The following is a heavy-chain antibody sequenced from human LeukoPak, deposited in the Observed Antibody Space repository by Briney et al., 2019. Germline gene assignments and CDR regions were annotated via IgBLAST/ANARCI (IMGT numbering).Heavy chain of an antibody. D-gene: IGHD3-22*01. CDR2: ISGSSSTR. Sequence: GGSLRPSCAASGFTFKTYSMNWVRQAPGKGLEWVAYISGSSSTRYYADSVKGRFTISRDNAKNSLSLQMDSLRAEDTAVYYCARDSDISGYTPYFSTDWGQGTLVTVSS. J-gene: IGHJ4*02. CDR1: GFTFKTYS. V-gene: IGHV3-48*01. CDR3: ARDSDISGYTPYFSTD.